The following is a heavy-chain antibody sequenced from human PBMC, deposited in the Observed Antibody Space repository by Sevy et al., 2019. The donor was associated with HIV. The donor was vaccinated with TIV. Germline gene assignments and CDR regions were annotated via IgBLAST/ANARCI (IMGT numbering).Heavy chain of an antibody. V-gene: IGHV3-30-3*02. CDR1: GFIFSTSP. J-gene: IGHJ4*02. Sequence: GGSLRLSCAASGFIFSTSPMHWVRQAPGKGLECVAILSYDDSDENYADSMKGRFTISRDNSKNTRYLQMNSLSTEDTAGCYCAKDDLGSIDYWGQGTLVTVSS. D-gene: IGHD3-10*01. CDR3: AKDDLGSIDY. CDR2: LSYDDSDE.